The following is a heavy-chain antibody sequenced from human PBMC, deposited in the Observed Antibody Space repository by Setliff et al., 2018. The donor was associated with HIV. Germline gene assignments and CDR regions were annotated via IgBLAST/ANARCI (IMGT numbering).Heavy chain of an antibody. D-gene: IGHD3-22*01. V-gene: IGHV3-21*01. Sequence: GGSLRLSCAASGFSLRTYNMNWVRQAPGKGLEWVSSISSDGRYIYYADSVKGRFTISRDDAKSSLYLQMYSLRAEDTAVYYCARDRASSGYYSQFDYWGRGEMVTVSS. CDR1: GFSLRTYN. CDR3: ARDRASSGYYSQFDY. CDR2: ISSDGRYI. J-gene: IGHJ4*01.